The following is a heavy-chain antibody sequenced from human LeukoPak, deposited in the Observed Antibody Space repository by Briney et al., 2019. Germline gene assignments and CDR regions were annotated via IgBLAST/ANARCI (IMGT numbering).Heavy chain of an antibody. J-gene: IGHJ3*02. CDR2: IYYSGST. CDR1: GGSISSGGYY. D-gene: IGHD3-22*01. CDR3: ARSITMIAVGAFDI. Sequence: SETLSLTCTVSGGSISSGGYYWSWIRQHPGKGLEWIGYIYYSGSTYYNPSLKSRVTISVDTSKNQFSLNLSSVTAADTAVHYCARSITMIAVGAFDIWGQGTMVTVSS. V-gene: IGHV4-31*03.